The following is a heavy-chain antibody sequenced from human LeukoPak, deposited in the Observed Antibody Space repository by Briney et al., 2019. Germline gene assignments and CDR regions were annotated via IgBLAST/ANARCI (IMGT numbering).Heavy chain of an antibody. V-gene: IGHV3-23*01. D-gene: IGHD5-18*01. CDR2: ISGSGGST. CDR1: GFTFSSFG. CDR3: ARAGGYSYGYYYYYMDV. J-gene: IGHJ6*03. Sequence: GGSLRLSCAASGFTFSSFGMSWVRQAPGKGLEWVSAISGSGGSTYYADSVKGRFTISRDNSKNTLYLQMNSLRADDTAVYYCARAGGYSYGYYYYYMDVWGKGTTVTISS.